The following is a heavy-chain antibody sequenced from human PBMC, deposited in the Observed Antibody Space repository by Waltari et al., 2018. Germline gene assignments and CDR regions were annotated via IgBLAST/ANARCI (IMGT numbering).Heavy chain of an antibody. CDR2: INHIGST. CDR3: ARAPYCSGGSCYSIGYFQH. D-gene: IGHD2-15*01. J-gene: IGHJ1*01. V-gene: IGHV4-34*01. CDR1: GGSFSGYY. Sequence: QVQLQQWGAGLLKPSETLSLTCAVYGGSFSGYYWSWIRQPPGKGLEWIGEINHIGSTNYTPSLKSRVTISVDTSKNQFSLKLSSVTAADTAVYYCARAPYCSGGSCYSIGYFQHWGQGTLVTVSS.